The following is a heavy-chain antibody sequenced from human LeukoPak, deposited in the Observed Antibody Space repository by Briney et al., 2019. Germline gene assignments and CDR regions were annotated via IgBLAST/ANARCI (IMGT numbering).Heavy chain of an antibody. V-gene: IGHV4-31*03. CDR3: ARVASSGYPGYYFDY. J-gene: IGHJ4*02. D-gene: IGHD3-22*01. CDR1: GGSISSGGYY. Sequence: TSETLSLTCTVSGGSISSGGYYWSWIHQHPGKGLEWIGYIYYSGSTYYNPSLKSRVTISVDRSKNQFSLKLSSVTAADTAVYYCARVASSGYPGYYFDYWGQGTLVTVSS. CDR2: IYYSGST.